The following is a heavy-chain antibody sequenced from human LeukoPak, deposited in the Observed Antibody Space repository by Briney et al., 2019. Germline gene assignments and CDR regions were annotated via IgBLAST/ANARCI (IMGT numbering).Heavy chain of an antibody. V-gene: IGHV1-18*04. D-gene: IGHD3-16*01. Sequence: ASVKVSCKPSGYIFTSNSISWVRQAPGQGLEWMGWISTFNGYTNYAKNLQGRVTMTRDTSTRTVYMEMRNMQSDDTAVYYCARGEFYYDLWGQGTLVTVSS. CDR1: GYIFTSNS. J-gene: IGHJ4*02. CDR2: ISTFNGYT. CDR3: ARGEFYYDL.